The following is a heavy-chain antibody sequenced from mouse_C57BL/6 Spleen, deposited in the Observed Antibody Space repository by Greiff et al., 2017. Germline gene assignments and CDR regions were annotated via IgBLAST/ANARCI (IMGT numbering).Heavy chain of an antibody. Sequence: VQLQQSGPELVKPGASVKISCKASGYTFTDYYMNWVKQSHGKSLEWIGDINPNNGGTSYNQKFKGKATLTVDKSSSTAYMELRSLTSEYSAVYYCARSGTPFCDWGQSATLTVSS. J-gene: IGHJ2*01. D-gene: IGHD4-1*01. CDR1: GYTFTDYY. CDR2: INPNNGGT. CDR3: ARSGTPFCD. V-gene: IGHV1-26*01.